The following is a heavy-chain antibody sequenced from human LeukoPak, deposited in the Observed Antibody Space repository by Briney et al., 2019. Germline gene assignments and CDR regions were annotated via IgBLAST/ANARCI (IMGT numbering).Heavy chain of an antibody. V-gene: IGHV3-23*01. CDR3: AKDLGAYYYDSSGSDY. Sequence: GGSLRLSCAASGFTFSSYGMTWVRQAPGKGLGWVSSISGTGGGTYYADSVKGRFTISRDNSKNTLYLQMNSLRAEDTAVYYCAKDLGAYYYDSSGSDYWGQGTLVTVSS. CDR1: GFTFSSYG. J-gene: IGHJ4*02. CDR2: ISGTGGGT. D-gene: IGHD3-22*01.